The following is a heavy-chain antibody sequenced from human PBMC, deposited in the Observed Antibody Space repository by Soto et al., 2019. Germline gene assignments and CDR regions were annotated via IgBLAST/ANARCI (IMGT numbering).Heavy chain of an antibody. CDR2: VYYSGRT. V-gene: IGHV4-61*01. CDR1: GDSISSVTYY. Sequence: QVQLQESGPGLVKPSETLSLTCTVSGDSISSVTYYWSRIRQPPGKGLEWIGYVYYSGRTTYNPSLKSRVTISVDTSKNQFSLKLNSVTAADTAVYYCARDRVTTPRFYDYWGQGSLVTVSS. D-gene: IGHD2-21*02. CDR3: ARDRVTTPRFYDY. J-gene: IGHJ4*02.